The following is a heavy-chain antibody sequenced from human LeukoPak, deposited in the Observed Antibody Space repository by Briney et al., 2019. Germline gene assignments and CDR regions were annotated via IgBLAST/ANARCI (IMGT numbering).Heavy chain of an antibody. Sequence: GGSLRLSCAASGFTFSSYAMSWVRQAPGKGLEWVSAISGSGGSTYYADSVKGQFTISRDNSKNTLYLQMNSLRAEDTAVYYCAKMRGSYLRYFDYWGRGTLVTVSS. J-gene: IGHJ4*02. CDR2: ISGSGGST. CDR1: GFTFSSYA. D-gene: IGHD1-26*01. V-gene: IGHV3-23*01. CDR3: AKMRGSYLRYFDY.